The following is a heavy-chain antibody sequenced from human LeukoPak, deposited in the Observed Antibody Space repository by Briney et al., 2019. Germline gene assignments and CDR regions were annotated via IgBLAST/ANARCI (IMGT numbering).Heavy chain of an antibody. Sequence: GASVKVSCKVSGYTLTELSMHWVRQAPGKGLEWMGGFDPEDGETIYAQKFQGRVTMTEDTSTDTAYMELSSLGSEDTAVYYCATVLRYFDWSDVRYFQHWGQGTLVTVSS. CDR2: FDPEDGET. D-gene: IGHD3-9*01. V-gene: IGHV1-24*01. CDR1: GYTLTELS. CDR3: ATVLRYFDWSDVRYFQH. J-gene: IGHJ1*01.